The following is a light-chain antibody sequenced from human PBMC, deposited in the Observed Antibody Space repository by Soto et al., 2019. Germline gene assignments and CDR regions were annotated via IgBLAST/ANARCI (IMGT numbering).Light chain of an antibody. J-gene: IGKJ5*01. V-gene: IGKV3D-15*01. CDR3: QQRNTWPPVP. CDR1: QSVSSN. CDR2: GAS. Sequence: EIEMTQSPVTLSVSPGERATLSCRASQSVSSNLAWYQQKPGQAPRILIFGASGRATGIPDRFSGSGSGADFTLTISSLEPEDFAIYYCQQRNTWPPVPFGQGTRLAI.